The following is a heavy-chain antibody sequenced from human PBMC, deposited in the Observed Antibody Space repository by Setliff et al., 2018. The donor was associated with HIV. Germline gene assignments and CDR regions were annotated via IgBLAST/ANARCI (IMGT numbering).Heavy chain of an antibody. D-gene: IGHD3-10*01. V-gene: IGHV4-38-2*02. CDR2: IHHVGTT. Sequence: LSLTCTVSGYSMSGGYNWGWIRQSPEKGLEWIGNIHHVGTTYYNPSLKSRVTLSVDPSKSQFSLKLTPVTAADTALYYCVTTDYFYGRNNFEYWGQGALVTVSS. J-gene: IGHJ4*02. CDR3: VTTDYFYGRNNFEY. CDR1: GYSMSGGYN.